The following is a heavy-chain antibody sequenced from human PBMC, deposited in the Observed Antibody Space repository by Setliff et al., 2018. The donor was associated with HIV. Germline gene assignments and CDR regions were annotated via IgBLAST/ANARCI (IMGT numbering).Heavy chain of an antibody. CDR2: ISDSGGGT. V-gene: IGHV3-23*01. J-gene: IGHJ4*02. CDR1: GFAFSTYA. D-gene: IGHD3-22*01. Sequence: GGSLRLSCAASGFAFSTYAMSWVRQAPGKGLEWVSAISDSGGGTYYADSVKGRFTVSRDNSKNSLYLQMNSLRAEDTAVYYCAKVPPDYYYDSSGYLPYWGQGTLVTVSS. CDR3: AKVPPDYYYDSSGYLPY.